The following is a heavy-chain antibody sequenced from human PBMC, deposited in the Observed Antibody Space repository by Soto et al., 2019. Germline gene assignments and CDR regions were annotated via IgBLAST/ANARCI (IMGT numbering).Heavy chain of an antibody. Sequence: SQTLSLTCAISGDSVSSTSAAWNWIRQSPSRGLEWLGRTFYRSKWYYDYAVSVKSRITINPDTSKNQFPLQLNSVTPEDTAVYYCSRRLKLGADYYGMDVWGQGTTVTVSS. CDR2: TFYRSKWYY. D-gene: IGHD1-26*01. J-gene: IGHJ6*02. CDR1: GDSVSSTSAA. CDR3: SRRLKLGADYYGMDV. V-gene: IGHV6-1*01.